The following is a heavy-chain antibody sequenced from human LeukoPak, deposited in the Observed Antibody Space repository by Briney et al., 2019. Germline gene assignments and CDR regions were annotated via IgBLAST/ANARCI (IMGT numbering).Heavy chain of an antibody. D-gene: IGHD1-14*01. Sequence: GGSLRLSCVASGFTFSSYSMNWVRQALGKGPEWVSSISGSAWTIYDTDSVKGRFTTSRDNAKNSLYLQMNSLRPEDTAVYFCTRDIRLTTDRDAFDIWGQGTMVTVSS. CDR2: ISGSAWTI. J-gene: IGHJ3*02. V-gene: IGHV3-21*01. CDR3: TRDIRLTTDRDAFDI. CDR1: GFTFSSYS.